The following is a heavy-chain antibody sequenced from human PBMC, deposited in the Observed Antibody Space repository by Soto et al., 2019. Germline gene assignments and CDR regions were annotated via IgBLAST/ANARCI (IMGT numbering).Heavy chain of an antibody. CDR3: VGEFRRQWLVKGEFDY. Sequence: GGSLRLSCAASGFTFSSYAMSWVRQAPGKGLEWVSAISVSVCRTYYADSVKGRFTISGDNSENTLYLQMNSLRAEDTAVYYCVGEFRRQWLVKGEFDYWGQGTLVTVSS. CDR1: GFTFSSYA. V-gene: IGHV3-23*01. D-gene: IGHD6-19*01. J-gene: IGHJ4*02. CDR2: ISVSVCRT.